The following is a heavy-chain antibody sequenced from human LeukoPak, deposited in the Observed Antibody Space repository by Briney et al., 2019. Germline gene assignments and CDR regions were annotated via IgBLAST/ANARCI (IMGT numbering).Heavy chain of an antibody. CDR3: ASSNEFYYDTSTYVDY. Sequence: GRSLRLSCEAAGFAFSSYSMHWVRQAPGKGLEWVALRSHDGGIEDYADSVKGRFTISRDNSRNTLYLQMNSLKPEDTAVYYCASSNEFYYDTSTYVDYWGQGTLVTVSS. D-gene: IGHD3-22*01. J-gene: IGHJ4*02. CDR2: RSHDGGIE. V-gene: IGHV3-30-3*02. CDR1: GFAFSSYS.